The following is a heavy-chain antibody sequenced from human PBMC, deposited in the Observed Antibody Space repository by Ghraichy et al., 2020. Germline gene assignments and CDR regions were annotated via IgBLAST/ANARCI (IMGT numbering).Heavy chain of an antibody. V-gene: IGHV3-23*01. D-gene: IGHD3-10*01. J-gene: IGHJ4*02. Sequence: GESLNISCAASGFTFSSYAMSWVRQAPGQGLEWVSGISASGGSTYYADSVKGRFTISRDNSKNTLYLKMNSLRAEATAVYYCAKGFHGSGSYYIDYWGQGTLVTVSS. CDR3: AKGFHGSGSYYIDY. CDR2: ISASGGST. CDR1: GFTFSSYA.